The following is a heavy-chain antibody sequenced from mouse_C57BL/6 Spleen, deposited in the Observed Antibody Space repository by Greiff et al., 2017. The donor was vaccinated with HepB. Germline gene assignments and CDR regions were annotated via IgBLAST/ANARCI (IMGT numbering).Heavy chain of an antibody. Sequence: EVQLQQSGPELVKPGASVKISCKASGYTFTDYYMNWVKQSHGKSLEWIGDINPNNGGTSYNQKFKGKATLTVDKSSSTAYMELRSLTSEDSAVYYCARRDGGYWGQGTTLTVSS. D-gene: IGHD3-3*01. CDR3: ARRDGGY. J-gene: IGHJ2*01. CDR1: GYTFTDYY. V-gene: IGHV1-26*01. CDR2: INPNNGGT.